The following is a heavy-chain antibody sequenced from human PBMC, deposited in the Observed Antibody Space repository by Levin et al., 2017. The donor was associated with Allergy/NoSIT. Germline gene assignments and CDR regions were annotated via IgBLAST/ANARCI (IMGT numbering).Heavy chain of an antibody. V-gene: IGHV3-30*18. CDR2: ISYDGSNK. D-gene: IGHD6-19*01. Sequence: GESLKISCAASGFTFSSYGMHWVRQAPGKGLEWVAVISYDGSNKYYADSVKGRFTISRDNSKNTLYLQMNSLRAEDTAVYYCAKGRFRAVAGNNWFDPWGQGTLVTVSS. CDR1: GFTFSSYG. J-gene: IGHJ5*02. CDR3: AKGRFRAVAGNNWFDP.